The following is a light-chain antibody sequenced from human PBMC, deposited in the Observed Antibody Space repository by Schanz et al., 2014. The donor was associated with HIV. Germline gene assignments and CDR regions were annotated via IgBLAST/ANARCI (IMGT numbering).Light chain of an antibody. V-gene: IGLV2-8*01. J-gene: IGLJ2*01. CDR2: DVT. CDR1: TSDIGNHDF. Sequence: QSALTQPPSASGSPGQSVTISCTGTTSDIGNHDFVSWYQQHPGKAPKLMIYDVTKRPSGVPARFSGSKSGNTASLTVSGLQADDEADYYCISYTSDTVLFGGGTKVTVL. CDR3: ISYTSDTVL.